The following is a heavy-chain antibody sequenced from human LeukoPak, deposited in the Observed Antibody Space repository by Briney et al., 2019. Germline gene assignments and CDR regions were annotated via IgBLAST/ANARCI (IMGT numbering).Heavy chain of an antibody. D-gene: IGHD1-26*01. J-gene: IGHJ4*02. V-gene: IGHV5-51*01. CDR1: GYSFTSFW. CDR2: IYPGDSDT. CDR3: ARLYGSYLDY. Sequence: GESLKISCKGSGYSFTSFWIAWVRQMPGKGLECMGIIYPGDSDTRYSPSFQGQVTISADKPISTAYLQWSSLKASDTAMYYCARLYGSYLDYWGQGTLVTVSS.